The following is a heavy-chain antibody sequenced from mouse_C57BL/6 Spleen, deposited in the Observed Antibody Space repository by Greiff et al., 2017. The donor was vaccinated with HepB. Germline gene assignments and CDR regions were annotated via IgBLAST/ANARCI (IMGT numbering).Heavy chain of an antibody. CDR3: ASVYYYGYFDV. J-gene: IGHJ1*03. D-gene: IGHD1-1*01. CDR2: ISDGGSYT. Sequence: EVKLVESGGGLVKPGGSLKLSCAASGFTFSSYAMSWVRQTPEKRLEWVATISDGGSYTYYPDNVKGRFTIYRDNAKNNLYLQMSHLKSEDTAMYYCASVYYYGYFDVWGTGTTVTVSS. CDR1: GFTFSSYA. V-gene: IGHV5-4*03.